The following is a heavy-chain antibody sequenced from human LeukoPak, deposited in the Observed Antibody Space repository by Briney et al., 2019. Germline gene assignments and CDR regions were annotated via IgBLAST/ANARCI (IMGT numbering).Heavy chain of an antibody. V-gene: IGHV6-1*01. CDR1: GDSVSSNSAA. D-gene: IGHD4-17*01. Sequence: QTLSLTSAISGDSVSSNSAAWNWIRQSPSRGLEWLGRTYYRSKRYTNYAVSVKSRITINRETTKNHSSLRLNSVTPEDTAVYSCAAWSEDYGDTSLDYWGEGTLVTVPS. J-gene: IGHJ4*02. CDR2: TYYRSKRYT. CDR3: AAWSEDYGDTSLDY.